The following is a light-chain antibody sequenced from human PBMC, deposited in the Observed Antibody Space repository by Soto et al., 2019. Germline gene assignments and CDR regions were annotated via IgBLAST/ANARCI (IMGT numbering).Light chain of an antibody. V-gene: IGKV3-11*02. CDR3: QQRYYNSSIT. CDR2: DAS. CDR1: QSVSSY. Sequence: IELTQSPATLSLSTGKRATLSCRAGQSVSSYLAWYQQKPGQAPRLLIYDASNRATGIPARFSGSGSGRDLSLTISSLEQADFAAYYCQQRYYNSSITFGQGTRLEIK. J-gene: IGKJ5*01.